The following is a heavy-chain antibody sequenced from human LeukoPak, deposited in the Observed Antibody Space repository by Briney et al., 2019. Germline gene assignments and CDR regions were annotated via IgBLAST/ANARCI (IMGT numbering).Heavy chain of an antibody. Sequence: GGSLRLSRAASGFTFSSYGMHWVRQAPGKGLEWVAFIRYDGSNKYYADSVKGRFTISRDNSKNTLYLQMNSLRAEDTAVYYCARDNSVRDEAWWFNPWGQGTLVTVSS. J-gene: IGHJ5*02. CDR2: IRYDGSNK. CDR1: GFTFSSYG. D-gene: IGHD5-24*01. V-gene: IGHV3-30*02. CDR3: ARDNSVRDEAWWFNP.